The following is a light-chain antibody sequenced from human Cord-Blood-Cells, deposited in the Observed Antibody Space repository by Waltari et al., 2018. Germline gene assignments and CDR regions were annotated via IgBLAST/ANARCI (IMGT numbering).Light chain of an antibody. CDR1: SSDVGGYNY. J-gene: IGLJ1*01. CDR2: DVS. CDR3: SSYTSSSIFYV. Sequence: QSALTQPASVSGSPGQSITISCTGTSSDVGGYNYVFWYQQHPGKAPKLMIYDVSNRPSGVSNRFSGSKSGNTASLTISGLQAEDEADYYCSSYTSSSIFYVFGTGTKVTVL. V-gene: IGLV2-14*01.